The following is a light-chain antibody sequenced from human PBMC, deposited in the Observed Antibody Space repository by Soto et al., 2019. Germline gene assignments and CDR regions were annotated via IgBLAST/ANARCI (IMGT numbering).Light chain of an antibody. CDR3: QQYYSYRFT. CDR1: QGISSY. V-gene: IGKV1-8*01. CDR2: AAS. Sequence: AIRMTQSPSSFSASTGDRVTITCRASQGISSYLAWYQQKPGKAPKLLIYAASTLQSGVPSRFSGSGAGTDLTLTISCLQSEDFATYYCQQYYSYRFTFGPGTKVDI. J-gene: IGKJ3*01.